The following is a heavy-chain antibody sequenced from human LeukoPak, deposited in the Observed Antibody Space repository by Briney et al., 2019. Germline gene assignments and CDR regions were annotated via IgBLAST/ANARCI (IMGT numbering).Heavy chain of an antibody. D-gene: IGHD4-11*01. CDR1: GFTVSSNY. Sequence: PGGSLRLSCAASGFTVSSNYMSWVRQAPGKGLKWVSVIYSGGSTYYADSVKGRFTISRDNSKNTLYLQMNSLRAEDTAVYYCASRATVTTDRFWFDPWARAPWSPSPQ. CDR2: IYSGGST. CDR3: ASRATVTTDRFWFDP. V-gene: IGHV3-53*01. J-gene: IGHJ5*02.